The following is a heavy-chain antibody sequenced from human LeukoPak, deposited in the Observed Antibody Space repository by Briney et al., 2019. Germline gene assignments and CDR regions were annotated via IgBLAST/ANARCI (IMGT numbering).Heavy chain of an antibody. Sequence: GASVKVSCKASGGTFSSYAISWVRQAPGQGLEWMGGIIPIFGTANYAQKFQGRVTITADESMSTAYMELSSLRSEDTAVYYCARSRAEYSSGWYYFDYWGQGTLVTVSS. CDR2: IIPIFGTA. J-gene: IGHJ4*02. CDR3: ARSRAEYSSGWYYFDY. D-gene: IGHD6-19*01. V-gene: IGHV1-69*13. CDR1: GGTFSSYA.